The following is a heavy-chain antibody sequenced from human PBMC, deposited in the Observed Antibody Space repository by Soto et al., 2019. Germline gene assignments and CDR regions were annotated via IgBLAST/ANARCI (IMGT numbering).Heavy chain of an antibody. D-gene: IGHD3-10*01. CDR1: GFTVRSSH. CDR3: AKVGPYGSENYMFRYNWFDP. CDR2: IYSGGDV. V-gene: IGHV3-53*01. Sequence: VQLVDSGGGLIQPGGSLRLSCAASGFTVRSSHMGWVRQTPRKGLEWVSVIYSGGDVHYEVSVKGRFTITRDNSKNTIYLQMSNLRAEDTARYHCAKVGPYGSENYMFRYNWFDPGGQGTLVTVSS. J-gene: IGHJ5*02.